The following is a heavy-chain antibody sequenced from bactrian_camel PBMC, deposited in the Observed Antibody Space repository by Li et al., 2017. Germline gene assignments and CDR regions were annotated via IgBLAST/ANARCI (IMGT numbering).Heavy chain of an antibody. CDR1: GFTFSSYW. D-gene: IGHD6*01. CDR3: VKVGELAYGSSWVEFEFNY. CDR2: INTGGGTT. V-gene: IGHV3S1*01. J-gene: IGHJ4*01. Sequence: HVQLVESGGGLVQPGGSLRLSCAASGFTFSSYWMYWVRQAPGKGLEWVSAINTGGGTTLYADSVKGRFTISRDNAKNTVSLQLNSLKTEDTAMYYCVKVGELAYGSSWVEFEFNYWGQGTQVTVS.